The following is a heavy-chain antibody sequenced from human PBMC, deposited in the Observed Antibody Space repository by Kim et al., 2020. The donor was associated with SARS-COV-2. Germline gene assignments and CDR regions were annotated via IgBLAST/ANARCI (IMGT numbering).Heavy chain of an antibody. J-gene: IGHJ2*01. V-gene: IGHV3-21*06. CDR1: GFSLSDHT. D-gene: IGHD6-19*01. Sequence: GGSLRLSCVASGFSLSDHTMNWVRQAPGKGLECVSSISGSSSYTYYADSVKGRFSISKDHAKNSLYLQVDSLRADDTAVYYCARDRGSGWLAYWHFDLWGRGTLLSVSS. CDR2: ISGSSSYT. CDR3: ARDRGSGWLAYWHFDL.